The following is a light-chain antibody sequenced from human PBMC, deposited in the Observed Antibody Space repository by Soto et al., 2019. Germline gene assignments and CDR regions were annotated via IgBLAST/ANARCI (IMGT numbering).Light chain of an antibody. CDR3: SSYTSSSLYV. Sequence: QSVLTQPASVSGSPGQSITISCTGNSSDVGGYNYVSWYQQHTGKAPKLMIYEVSNRPSGVSNRFSGSKSGNTASLTVSGLQAEDEAYYYCSSYTSSSLYVFGTGTKVTVL. V-gene: IGLV2-14*01. CDR2: EVS. CDR1: SSDVGGYNY. J-gene: IGLJ1*01.